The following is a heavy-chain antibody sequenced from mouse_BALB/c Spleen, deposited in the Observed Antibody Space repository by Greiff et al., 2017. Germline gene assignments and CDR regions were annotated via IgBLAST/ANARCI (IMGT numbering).Heavy chain of an antibody. CDR2: IWAGGST. CDR1: GFSLTSYG. J-gene: IGHJ4*01. Sequence: VQLVESGPGLVAPSQSLSITCTVSGFSLTSYGVHWVRQPPGKGLEWLGVIWAGGSTNYNSALMSRLSISKDNSKSQVFLKMNSLQTDDTAMYYCARDGSSWGYAMDYWGQGTSVTVSS. V-gene: IGHV2-9*02. CDR3: ARDGSSWGYAMDY. D-gene: IGHD1-1*01.